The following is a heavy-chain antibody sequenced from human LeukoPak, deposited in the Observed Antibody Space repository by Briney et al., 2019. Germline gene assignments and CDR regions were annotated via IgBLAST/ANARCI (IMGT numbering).Heavy chain of an antibody. CDR2: INPNSGGT. CDR3: ARDREDYGDYYWFDP. Sequence: ASVKVSCKASGYTFTGYYMHWVRQAPGQGLEWMGWINPNSGGTNYAQKFQGRVTMTRGTSISTAYMELSRLRSDDTAVYYCARDREDYGDYYWFDPWGQGTLVTVSS. D-gene: IGHD4-17*01. J-gene: IGHJ5*02. CDR1: GYTFTGYY. V-gene: IGHV1-2*02.